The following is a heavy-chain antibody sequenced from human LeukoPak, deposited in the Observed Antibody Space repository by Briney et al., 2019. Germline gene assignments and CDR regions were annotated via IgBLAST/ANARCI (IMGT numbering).Heavy chain of an antibody. CDR1: GFTFSSYS. V-gene: IGHV3-21*01. CDR3: ARDAVSGWYFTSSFDY. Sequence: GGSLRLSCAASGFTFSSYSMNWVRQAPGKGLEWVSSISSSSSYIYYADSVKGRFTISRDNAKNSLYLQMNSLRAEDTAVYYCARDAVSGWYFTSSFDYWGQGTLVTVSS. CDR2: ISSSSSYI. D-gene: IGHD6-19*01. J-gene: IGHJ4*02.